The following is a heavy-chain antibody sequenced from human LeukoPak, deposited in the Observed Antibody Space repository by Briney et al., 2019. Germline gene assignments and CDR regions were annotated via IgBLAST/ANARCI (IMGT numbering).Heavy chain of an antibody. V-gene: IGHV3-7*01. D-gene: IGHD3-22*01. CDR1: GFTFSSYW. J-gene: IGHJ3*02. Sequence: PGGALRLSCAASGFTFSSYWMSWVRQAPGKGLEWVANIKQDGSEKYYVDSVKGRFTISRDNAKNSLYLQMNSLRAGDTAVYYCATYYYDSSGYPPGPYDAFDIWGQGTMVTVSS. CDR2: IKQDGSEK. CDR3: ATYYYDSSGYPPGPYDAFDI.